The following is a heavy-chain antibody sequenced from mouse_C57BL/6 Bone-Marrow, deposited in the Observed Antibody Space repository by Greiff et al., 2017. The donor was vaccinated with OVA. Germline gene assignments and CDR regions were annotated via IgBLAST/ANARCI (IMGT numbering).Heavy chain of an antibody. CDR1: GYTFTSYW. CDR2: IDPNSGGT. Sequence: QVQLKQPGAELVKPGASVKLSCKASGYTFTSYWMHWVKQRPGRGLEWIGRIDPNSGGTKYNEKFKSKATLTVDKPSSTAYMQLSSLTSEDSAVYYCARDGYDEAPYWYFDVWGTGTTVTVSS. D-gene: IGHD2-2*01. V-gene: IGHV1-72*01. J-gene: IGHJ1*03. CDR3: ARDGYDEAPYWYFDV.